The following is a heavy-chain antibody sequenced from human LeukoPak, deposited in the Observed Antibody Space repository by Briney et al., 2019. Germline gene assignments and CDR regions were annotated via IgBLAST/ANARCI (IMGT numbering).Heavy chain of an antibody. Sequence: PGGSLRLSCAASGFTFSSYSMNWVRQAPGKGLEWVSYISSSSSTIYYADSVKGRFTISRDNAKNSLYLQMNSLRAEDTAVYYCARDNRGFDWTPRAPPDYWGQGTLVTVSS. CDR2: ISSSSSTI. CDR1: GFTFSSYS. CDR3: ARDNRGFDWTPRAPPDY. V-gene: IGHV3-48*01. J-gene: IGHJ4*02. D-gene: IGHD3-9*01.